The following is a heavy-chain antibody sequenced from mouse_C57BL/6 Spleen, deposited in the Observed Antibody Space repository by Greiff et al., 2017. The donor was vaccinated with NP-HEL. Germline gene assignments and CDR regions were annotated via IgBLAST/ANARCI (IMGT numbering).Heavy chain of an antibody. Sequence: EVQLVESGAELVRPGASVKLSCTASGFNIKDDYMHWVKQRPEQGLEWIGWIDPEYGDTEYASKIQGKATITADTYSNTAYLQFNSLTSEDTAVYYGTVTTTVATYYFDYWGPGTTLTVAS. D-gene: IGHD1-1*01. CDR2: IDPEYGDT. CDR3: TVTTTVATYYFDY. CDR1: GFNIKDDY. J-gene: IGHJ2*01. V-gene: IGHV14-4*01.